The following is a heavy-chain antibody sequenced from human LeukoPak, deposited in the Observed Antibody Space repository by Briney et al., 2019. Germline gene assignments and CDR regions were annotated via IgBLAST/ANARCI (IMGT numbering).Heavy chain of an antibody. V-gene: IGHV1-2*04. CDR1: GYTFTGYY. Sequence: GASVKVSCKASGYTFTGYYMHWVRQAPGQGLEWMGWINPNSGGTNYAQKFQGWVTMTRDTSISTAYMELSRLRSDDTAVYYCARGGYSNYLWYYYYGMDVWGQGTTVTVYS. D-gene: IGHD4-11*01. J-gene: IGHJ6*02. CDR3: ARGGYSNYLWYYYYGMDV. CDR2: INPNSGGT.